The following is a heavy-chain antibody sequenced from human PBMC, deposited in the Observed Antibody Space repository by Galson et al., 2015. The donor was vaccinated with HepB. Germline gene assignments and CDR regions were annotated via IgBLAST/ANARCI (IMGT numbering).Heavy chain of an antibody. D-gene: IGHD2-2*01. Sequence: SVKVSCKASGGTFSSYAISWVRQAPGQGLEWMGRIIPILGIANYAQKFQGRVTITADKSTSTAYMELSSLRSEDTAVYYCARGEMEYCSSTSCGGPFDIWGKGTMVTVSS. CDR3: ARGEMEYCSSTSCGGPFDI. V-gene: IGHV1-69*04. CDR2: IIPILGIA. J-gene: IGHJ3*02. CDR1: GGTFSSYA.